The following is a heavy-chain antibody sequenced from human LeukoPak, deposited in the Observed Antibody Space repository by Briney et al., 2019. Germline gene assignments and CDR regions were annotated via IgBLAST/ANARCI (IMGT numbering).Heavy chain of an antibody. CDR2: INPNSGGT. Sequence: ASVKVSCKASGYTFTGYYMHWVRQAPGQGLEWMGWINPNSGGTNYAQKFQGRVTMTRDTSTSTVYMELSSLRSEDTAVYYCARVRGSGYYYDGVDYWGQGTLVTVSS. D-gene: IGHD3-22*01. J-gene: IGHJ4*02. CDR1: GYTFTGYY. CDR3: ARVRGSGYYYDGVDY. V-gene: IGHV1-2*02.